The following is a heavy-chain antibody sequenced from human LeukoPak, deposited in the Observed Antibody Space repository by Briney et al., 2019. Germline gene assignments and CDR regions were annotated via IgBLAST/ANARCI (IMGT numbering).Heavy chain of an antibody. Sequence: SETLSLTCTVSGGSISSYYWSWIRQPPGKGLEWIGYIYYSGSTNYNPSLKSRVTISVDTSKNQFSLRLSSVTAADTAVYYCARAPLREEAFDIWGQGTMVTVSS. V-gene: IGHV4-59*01. D-gene: IGHD4-17*01. CDR3: ARAPLREEAFDI. CDR1: GGSISSYY. CDR2: IYYSGST. J-gene: IGHJ3*02.